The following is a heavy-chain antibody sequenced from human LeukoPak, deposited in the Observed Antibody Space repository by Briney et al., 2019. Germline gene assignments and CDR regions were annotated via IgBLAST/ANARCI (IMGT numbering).Heavy chain of an antibody. Sequence: GGSLRLSCAASGITFTKAYMSWVRQAPGRGLEWVGRIKSKSDGGTVDYGAPVKDRVTISRDESKHTMYLMMNSLKTEDPAVYYCNTDDGYDRRWYNWWGQGTLVTVSS. J-gene: IGHJ4*02. CDR1: GITFTKAY. D-gene: IGHD1-20*01. CDR3: NTDDGYDRRWYNW. V-gene: IGHV3-15*01. CDR2: IKSKSDGGTV.